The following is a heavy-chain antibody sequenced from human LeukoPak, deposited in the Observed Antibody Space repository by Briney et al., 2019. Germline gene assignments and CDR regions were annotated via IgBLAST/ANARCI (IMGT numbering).Heavy chain of an antibody. CDR1: GFTFSSYA. V-gene: IGHV3-23*01. D-gene: IGHD3-22*01. Sequence: GGSLRLSCAASGFTFSSYAMSWVRQAPGKGLEWVSAISGSGGSTYYADSVKGRFTISRDNSKNTLYLQMNSLRAEDTAVYYCAKDGYYYDSSGHGGWGQGTLVTVSS. J-gene: IGHJ4*02. CDR3: AKDGYYYDSSGHGG. CDR2: ISGSGGST.